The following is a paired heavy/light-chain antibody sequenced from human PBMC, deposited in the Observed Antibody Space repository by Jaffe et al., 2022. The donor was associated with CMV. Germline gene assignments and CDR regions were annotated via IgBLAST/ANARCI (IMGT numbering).Heavy chain of an antibody. J-gene: IGHJ6*03. CDR2: ISSSSSYI. Sequence: EVQLVESGGGLVKPGGSLRLSCAASGFTFSSYSMNWVRQAPGKGLEWVSSISSSSSYIYYADSVKGRFTISRDNAKNSLYLQMNSLRAEDTAVYYCARDSPGQLDTYYDILTGYYAGGTYYYYYYMDVWGKGTTVTVSS. CDR1: GFTFSSYS. V-gene: IGHV3-21*01. D-gene: IGHD3-9*01. CDR3: ARDSPGQLDTYYDILTGYYAGGTYYYYYYMDV.
Light chain of an antibody. CDR1: SSDVGSYNR. CDR2: EVS. CDR3: SSYTSSSTLRV. Sequence: QSALTQPPSVSGSPGQSVTISCTGTSSDVGSYNRVSWYQQPPGTAPKLMIYEVSNRPSGVPDRFSGSKSGNTASLTISGLQAEDEADYYCSSYTSSSTLRVFGTGTKVTVL. V-gene: IGLV2-18*02. J-gene: IGLJ1*01.